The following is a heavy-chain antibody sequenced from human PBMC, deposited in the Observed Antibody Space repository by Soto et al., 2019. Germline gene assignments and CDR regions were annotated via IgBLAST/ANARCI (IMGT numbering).Heavy chain of an antibody. CDR3: ARGVHHYDILTGYYWYFDY. CDR1: GGSISSYY. CDR2: IYYSGST. V-gene: IGHV4-59*01. D-gene: IGHD3-9*01. Sequence: PSETLSLTCTVSGGSISSYYWSWIRQPPGKGLEWIGYIYYSGSTNYNPSLKSRVTISVDTSKNQFSLKLSSVTAADTAVYYCARGVHHYDILTGYYWYFDYWGQGTLVTVSS. J-gene: IGHJ4*02.